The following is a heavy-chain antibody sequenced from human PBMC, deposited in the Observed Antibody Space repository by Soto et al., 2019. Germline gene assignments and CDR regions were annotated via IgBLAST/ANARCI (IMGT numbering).Heavy chain of an antibody. CDR1: GGSLSSGGYS. Sequence: PSETLSLTCAVSGGSLSSGGYSWSWIRQPPGKGLEWIGYMYHSGNTYYNPSLKSRVTISVDTSKNQFSLKLSSVTAADTAVYYCARHRAVVLTALDYWGQGTLVTVSS. CDR2: MYHSGNT. J-gene: IGHJ4*02. D-gene: IGHD2-21*02. CDR3: ARHRAVVLTALDY. V-gene: IGHV4-30-2*03.